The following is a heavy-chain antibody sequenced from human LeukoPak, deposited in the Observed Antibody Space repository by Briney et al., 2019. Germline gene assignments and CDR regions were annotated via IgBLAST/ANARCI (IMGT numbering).Heavy chain of an antibody. CDR2: ISGSASAI. CDR3: ARARDSSGSYPYYFDY. CDR1: GFTFSSYS. Sequence: GGSLRLSCVASGFTFSSYSLIWVRQAPGKGLEWVSYISGSASAIYYADSVKGRFTISRDNAKNSLYLQVSSLRDEDTAVYYCARARDSSGSYPYYFDYWGQGTLVTVSS. V-gene: IGHV3-48*02. J-gene: IGHJ4*02. D-gene: IGHD3-22*01.